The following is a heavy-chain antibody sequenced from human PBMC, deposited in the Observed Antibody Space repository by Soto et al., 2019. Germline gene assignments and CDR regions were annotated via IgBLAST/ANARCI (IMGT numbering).Heavy chain of an antibody. J-gene: IGHJ6*03. Sequence: QVQLVQSGAEVKKPGASVKVSCKASGYTFTSCYMHWVRQAPGQGLEWVGIINPTDGSATYAQRFRGRGTMTRDTSTSTGYGELSSLRSDDTAVYFCARAGNAYYHYYMDVWGKGTTVTVSS. CDR2: INPTDGSA. D-gene: IGHD1-1*01. CDR1: GYTFTSCY. V-gene: IGHV1-46*03. CDR3: ARAGNAYYHYYMDV.